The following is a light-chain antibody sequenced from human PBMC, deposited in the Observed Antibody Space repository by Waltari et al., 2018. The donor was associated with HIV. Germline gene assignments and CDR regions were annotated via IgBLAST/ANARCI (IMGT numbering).Light chain of an antibody. CDR2: AAS. CDR3: QKYDNAPFT. J-gene: IGKJ3*01. V-gene: IGKV1-27*01. Sequence: DIQLTQSPSSLSASVGDRVTITCRASQGISNHLAWYQQKPGKVPTLLIYAASTLQSGVPSRFSGSGSGTDFTLTISSLQPEDVSTYYCQKYDNAPFTFGPGTKVDIK. CDR1: QGISNH.